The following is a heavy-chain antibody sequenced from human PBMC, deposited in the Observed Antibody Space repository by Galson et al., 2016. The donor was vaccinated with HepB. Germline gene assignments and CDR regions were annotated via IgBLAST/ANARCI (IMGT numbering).Heavy chain of an antibody. CDR1: GFTFGDYA. D-gene: IGHD2-21*02. CDR3: AKIPGGDWEFDY. CDR2: IRRKDYGGTT. Sequence: SLRLSCAASGFTFGDYAMSWVRQAPGEGLEWVGLIRRKDYGGTTEYAASVKGRFTISRDDSKNIAYLQMSSLRAEDTAIYYCAKIPGGDWEFDYWGQGTLVTVSS. V-gene: IGHV3-49*04. J-gene: IGHJ4*02.